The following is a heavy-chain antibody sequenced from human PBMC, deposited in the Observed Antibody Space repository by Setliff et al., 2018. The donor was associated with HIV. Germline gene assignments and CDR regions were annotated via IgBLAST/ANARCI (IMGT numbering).Heavy chain of an antibody. CDR3: TRASGFGELLHGFEI. Sequence: ASVKVSCKAYGGTFSNYGISWVRQAPGQGLEWMGGIIPIFGTANYAQKFQGRVTITADASTSTAYMEVTSLTSEDTAVYYCTRASGFGELLHGFEIWGQGTMVTVSS. CDR1: GGTFSNYG. D-gene: IGHD3-10*01. V-gene: IGHV1-69*13. J-gene: IGHJ3*02. CDR2: IIPIFGTA.